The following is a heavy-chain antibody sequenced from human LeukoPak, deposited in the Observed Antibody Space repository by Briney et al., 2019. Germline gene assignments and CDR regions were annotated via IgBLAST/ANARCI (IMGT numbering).Heavy chain of an antibody. CDR3: ARHGRGLYTRWFDP. J-gene: IGHJ5*02. Sequence: PSETLSLTCTVSGGSISSSSYYWSWIRQPPGKGLEWIGEINHSGSTNYNPSLKSRVTISVDTSKNQFSLKLSSVTAADTAVYYCARHGRGLYTRWFDPWGQGTLVTVSS. V-gene: IGHV4-39*01. CDR2: INHSGST. D-gene: IGHD1-26*01. CDR1: GGSISSSSYY.